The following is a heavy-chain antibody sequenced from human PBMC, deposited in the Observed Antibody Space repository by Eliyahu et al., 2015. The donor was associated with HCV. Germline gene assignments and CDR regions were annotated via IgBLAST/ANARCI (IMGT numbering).Heavy chain of an antibody. CDR3: ARAGVPYSSGWYYRNYYYYYGMDV. V-gene: IGHV3-48*02. CDR1: GFTFXXXS. D-gene: IGHD6-19*01. CDR2: ISSSSSTI. Sequence: EVQLVESGGGLVQPGGSLRLSCAASGFTFXXXSMXWVRXAPGKGLEWVSYISSSSSTIYYADSVKGRFTISRDNAKNSLYLQMNSLRDEDTAVYYCARAGVPYSSGWYYRNYYYYYGMDVWGQGTTVTVSS. J-gene: IGHJ6*02.